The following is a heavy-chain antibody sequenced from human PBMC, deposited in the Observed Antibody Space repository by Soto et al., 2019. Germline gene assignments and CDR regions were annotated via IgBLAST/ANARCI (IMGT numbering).Heavy chain of an antibody. V-gene: IGHV6-1*01. CDR2: TYYRSKWYN. CDR1: GDSVSSNSAA. CDR3: ARVGRSSSWYTLRYYYYYYMDV. Sequence: PSQTLSLTCAISGDSVSSNSAAWNWIRQSPSRGLEWLGRTYYRSKWYNDYAVSVKSRITINPDTSKNQFSLQLNSVTPEDTAVYYCARVGRSSSWYTLRYYYYYYMDVWGKGTTVTVSS. D-gene: IGHD6-13*01. J-gene: IGHJ6*03.